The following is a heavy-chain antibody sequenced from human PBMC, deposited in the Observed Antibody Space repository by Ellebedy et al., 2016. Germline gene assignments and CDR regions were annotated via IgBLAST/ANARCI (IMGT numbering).Heavy chain of an antibody. Sequence: GESLKISXAASGFTFSNYAMNWVRQAPGKGLEWVSSISSSGSNIFYADSVKGRFTISRDNAKNSLFLQMNSLRVEDTAVYYCARGVGGTSLNWFDPWGQGTLVTVSS. CDR1: GFTFSNYA. CDR3: ARGVGGTSLNWFDP. J-gene: IGHJ5*02. D-gene: IGHD3-16*01. V-gene: IGHV3-21*01. CDR2: ISSSGSNI.